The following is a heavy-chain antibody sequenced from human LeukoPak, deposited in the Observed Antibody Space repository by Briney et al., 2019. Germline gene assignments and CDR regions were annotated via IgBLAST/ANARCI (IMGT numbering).Heavy chain of an antibody. V-gene: IGHV4-59*01. J-gene: IGHJ5*02. CDR2: IHYSGST. CDR3: ARGEYSGVWYFRFDP. Sequence: PSETLSLTCTVSGDSISSYYWSWIRQPPGKGLEWIGYIHYSGSTNYYPSLKSRVTISVDTSKNQFSLKLNSVTAADTAVYYCARGEYSGVWYFRFDPWGQGTLVTVSS. D-gene: IGHD6-19*01. CDR1: GDSISSYY.